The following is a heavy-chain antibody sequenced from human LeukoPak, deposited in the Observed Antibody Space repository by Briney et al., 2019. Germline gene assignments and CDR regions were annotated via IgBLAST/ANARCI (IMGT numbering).Heavy chain of an antibody. CDR3: ARGEPVPADKGGYYYYYYMDV. V-gene: IGHV4-59*02. D-gene: IGHD2-2*01. Sequence: SETLSLTCTVSGGSVSSYYWSWIRQPPGKGLEWIGYIYYSGSTNYNPSLKSRVTISVDTSKNQFSLKLSSVTAADTAVYYCARGEPVPADKGGYYYYYYMDVWGKGTTVTVSS. CDR2: IYYSGST. J-gene: IGHJ6*03. CDR1: GGSVSSYY.